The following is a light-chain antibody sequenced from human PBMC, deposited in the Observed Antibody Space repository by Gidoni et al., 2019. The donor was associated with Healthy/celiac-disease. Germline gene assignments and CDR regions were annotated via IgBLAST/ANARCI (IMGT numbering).Light chain of an antibody. CDR3: GTWDSSLSAYV. J-gene: IGLJ1*01. Sequence: SVLTQPPSVSAAPGQKVTISCSGSSSNIGNNYVSWYQQLPGTAPKLLIYDNNKRPSGIPDRFSGSKSGTSATLGITGLQTGDEADYYCGTWDSSLSAYVFGTGIKVTVL. V-gene: IGLV1-51*01. CDR2: DNN. CDR1: SSNIGNNY.